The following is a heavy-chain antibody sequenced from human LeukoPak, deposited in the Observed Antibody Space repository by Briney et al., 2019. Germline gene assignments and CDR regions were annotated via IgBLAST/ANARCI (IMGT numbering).Heavy chain of an antibody. D-gene: IGHD5-24*01. J-gene: IGHJ6*02. CDR1: GFTFSTFW. CDR2: ISSSDTTI. Sequence: PGGSLRLSCAASGFTFSTFWMSWVRQAPGKGLEWVSNISSSDTTIHYADSVKGRFTISRDNARNSLYLQMNSLRAEDTAVYYCARSRRDNYYYYYGMDVWGQGTTVTVSS. CDR3: ARSRRDNYYYYYGMDV. V-gene: IGHV3-48*04.